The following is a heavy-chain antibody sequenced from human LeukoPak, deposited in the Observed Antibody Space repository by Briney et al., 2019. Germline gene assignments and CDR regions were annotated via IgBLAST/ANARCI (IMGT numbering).Heavy chain of an antibody. CDR1: GFTFSNAW. D-gene: IGHD4-17*01. J-gene: IGHJ5*02. V-gene: IGHV3-7*01. CDR2: IKQDGSEK. Sequence: GGSLRLSCAASGFTFSNAWMSWVRQAPGKGLEWVANIKQDGSEKYYVDSLKGRFTISRDNAKNSLYLQMNSLRAEDTAVYYCARVLGDYVSTSHWFDPWGQGTLVTVSS. CDR3: ARVLGDYVSTSHWFDP.